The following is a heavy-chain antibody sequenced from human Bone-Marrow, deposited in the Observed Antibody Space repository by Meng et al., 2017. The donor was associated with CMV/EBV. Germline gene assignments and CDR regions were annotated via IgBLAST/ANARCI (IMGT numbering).Heavy chain of an antibody. CDR3: AREYRQTYNDFWSGYFHHYGMDV. CDR1: GYTFTSYG. Sequence: ASVKVSCKASGYTFTSYGMSWVRQAPGQGLEWMGWISAYNGNTNYAQKLQGRVTMTTDTSTSTAYMELRSLRSDDTAVYYCAREYRQTYNDFWSGYFHHYGMDVWGQGTTVTVSS. CDR2: ISAYNGNT. D-gene: IGHD3-3*01. V-gene: IGHV1-18*01. J-gene: IGHJ6*02.